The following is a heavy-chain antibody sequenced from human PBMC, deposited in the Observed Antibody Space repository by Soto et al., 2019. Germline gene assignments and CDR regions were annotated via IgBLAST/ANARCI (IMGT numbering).Heavy chain of an antibody. CDR3: ARDAEYYDFWSGYRGFDAFDI. J-gene: IGHJ3*02. CDR2: ISSSSSTI. V-gene: IGHV3-48*02. CDR1: GFTFSSYR. Sequence: XGSLRLTSAASGFTFSSYRMNWVRQAPGKGLEWVSYISSSSSTIYYADSVKGRFTISRDNAKNSLYLQMNSLRDEDTAVYYCARDAEYYDFWSGYRGFDAFDIWGQGTMVTVSS. D-gene: IGHD3-3*01.